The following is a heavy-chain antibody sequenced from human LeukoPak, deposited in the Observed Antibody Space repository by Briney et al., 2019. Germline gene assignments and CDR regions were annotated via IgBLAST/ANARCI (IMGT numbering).Heavy chain of an antibody. CDR1: GYRFTSYW. Sequence: GESLKISCKGSGYRFTSYWIGWVRQMPGKGLEWMGFVYPGDSDTRYSPSFQGQVTISADKSMSTAYLQWSSLKASDTAMYYCARRRGRYSGDAFDIWGQGTMVTVSS. J-gene: IGHJ3*02. V-gene: IGHV5-51*01. CDR2: VYPGDSDT. CDR3: ARRRGRYSGDAFDI. D-gene: IGHD1-26*01.